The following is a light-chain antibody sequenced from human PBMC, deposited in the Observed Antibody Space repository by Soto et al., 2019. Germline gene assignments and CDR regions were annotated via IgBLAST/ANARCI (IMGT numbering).Light chain of an antibody. CDR1: QSVSSTY. CDR2: GTS. CDR3: QQYGSSPWT. J-gene: IGKJ1*01. Sequence: EIVLTQSPGTLSLSPGERATLSCRASQSVSSTYLAWYQQKPGQAPRLLIYGTSSRATGIPDRFGGSGSGTDFTLTISRLEPEDCAVYYCQQYGSSPWTFGQGTKVEIK. V-gene: IGKV3-20*01.